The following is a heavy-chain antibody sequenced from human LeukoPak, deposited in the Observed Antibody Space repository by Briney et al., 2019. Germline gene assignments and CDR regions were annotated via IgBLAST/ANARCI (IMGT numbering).Heavy chain of an antibody. V-gene: IGHV3-23*01. D-gene: IGHD4-23*01. CDR3: ARDSPDYGGKGFDY. J-gene: IGHJ4*02. CDR1: GFTFSSYA. CDR2: ISGSGGST. Sequence: GGSLRLSCAASGFTFSSYAMSWVRQAPGKGLEWVSAISGSGGSTYYADSVRGRFTISRDNSKNSLYLQMNSLRAEDTAIYYCARDSPDYGGKGFDYWGQGTLVTVSS.